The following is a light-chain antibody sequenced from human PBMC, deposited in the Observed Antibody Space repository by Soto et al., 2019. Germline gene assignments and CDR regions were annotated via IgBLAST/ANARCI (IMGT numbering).Light chain of an antibody. J-gene: IGLJ1*01. CDR3: FSYPSSGTYV. V-gene: IGLV2-14*01. Sequence: QSVLTQPASVSGSPGQSITISCTGTSSDVGNCKYVSWYQQHPGKAPKLMIYEVSNRPSGVSNCFSGSKSGNTASLTISGLQAEEENAYQCFSYPSSGTYVFGTGTKVTVL. CDR1: SSDVGNCKY. CDR2: EVS.